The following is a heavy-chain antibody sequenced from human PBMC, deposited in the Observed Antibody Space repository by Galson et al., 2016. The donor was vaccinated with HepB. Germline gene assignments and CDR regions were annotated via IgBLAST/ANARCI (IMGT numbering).Heavy chain of an antibody. J-gene: IGHJ4*02. Sequence: PALVTPTQTLTLTCTFSGFSLATGGLGVGWLRQPPGKALEWLILIYWDDDRRYSPSLRTRVSIYKDTSKNQVVLTMTIMDPVDTGAYYCDRLRGVHPGLAYYFDYWGQGTLVTVAS. CDR2: IYWDDDR. CDR3: DRLRGVHPGLAYYFDY. V-gene: IGHV2-5*02. CDR1: GFSLATGGLG. D-gene: IGHD2-21*01.